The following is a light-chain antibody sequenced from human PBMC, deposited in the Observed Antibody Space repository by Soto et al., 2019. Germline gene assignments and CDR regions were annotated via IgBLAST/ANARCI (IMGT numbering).Light chain of an antibody. CDR3: TPRSGPPLT. J-gene: IGKJ4*01. CDR2: AAS. V-gene: IGKV1-39*01. Sequence: DIQMTQSPSSLSASVGDRVTITCRASQSISSYLNWYQQKPGKAPKLLIYAASSLQSGVPSRFSGSGSGTVSTIKIRILQPDVFHTTSCTPRSGPPLTFGGGTRVEI. CDR1: QSISSY.